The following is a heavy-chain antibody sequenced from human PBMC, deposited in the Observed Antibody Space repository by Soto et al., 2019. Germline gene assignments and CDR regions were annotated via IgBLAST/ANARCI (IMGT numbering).Heavy chain of an antibody. CDR3: AREVVRGSGSYLP. J-gene: IGHJ5*02. Sequence: PSETLSLTCTVSGGSVSSGSYYWSWIRQPPGKGLEWIGYIYYSGSTNYNPSLKSRVTISVDTSKNQFSLKLSSVTAADTAVYYCAREVVRGSGSYLPWGQATLVTVSS. CDR1: GGSVSSGSYY. CDR2: IYYSGST. D-gene: IGHD3-10*01. V-gene: IGHV4-61*01.